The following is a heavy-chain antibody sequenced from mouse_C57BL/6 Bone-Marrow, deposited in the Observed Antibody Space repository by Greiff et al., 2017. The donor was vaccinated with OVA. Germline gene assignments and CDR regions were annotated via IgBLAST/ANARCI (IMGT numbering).Heavy chain of an antibody. CDR3: ARPLLPDGDY. Sequence: DVMLVESGGGLVKPGGSLKLSCAASGFTFSDYGMHWVRQAPEKGLEWVAYISSGSSTIYYADTVKGRFTISRDNAKNTLFLQMTSLRSEDTAMYYCARPLLPDGDYWGQGTSVTVSS. CDR1: GFTFSDYG. V-gene: IGHV5-17*01. CDR2: ISSGSSTI. D-gene: IGHD2-10*01. J-gene: IGHJ4*01.